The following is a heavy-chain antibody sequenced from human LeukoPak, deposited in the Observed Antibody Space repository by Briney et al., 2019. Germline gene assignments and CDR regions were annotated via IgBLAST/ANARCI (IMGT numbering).Heavy chain of an antibody. V-gene: IGHV3-74*01. CDR3: ARAQDTYNSLYFDY. J-gene: IGHJ4*02. D-gene: IGHD5-24*01. CDR2: IHSDGRVT. CDR1: GFTFNNYW. Sequence: GGSLRLSCAGSGFTFNNYWMHWVRQAPGKGLVWVSRIHSDGRVTTYADSVKGRFTISKDSARNTLYLQMNTLRVEDTAVYYCARAQDTYNSLYFDYWGQGALVTVSS.